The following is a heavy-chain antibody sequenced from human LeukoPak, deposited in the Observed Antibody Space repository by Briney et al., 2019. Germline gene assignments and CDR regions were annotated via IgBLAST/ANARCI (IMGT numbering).Heavy chain of an antibody. CDR3: ARSGYSFLVDS. D-gene: IGHD5-18*01. J-gene: IGHJ4*02. CDR1: GGSISSSSHY. Sequence: SETLSLTCTVSGGSISSSSHYWGWIRQPPGKGLEWIASMSSSGTTYYKPSLKSRVTISVDTSTNQISLHLSSMSAAGTAVYFCARSGYSFLVDSWGQGTLVTVSS. V-gene: IGHV4-39*01. CDR2: MSSSGTT.